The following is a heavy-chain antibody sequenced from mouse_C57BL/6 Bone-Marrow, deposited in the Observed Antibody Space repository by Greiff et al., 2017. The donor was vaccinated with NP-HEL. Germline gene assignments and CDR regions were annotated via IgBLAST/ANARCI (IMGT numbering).Heavy chain of an antibody. D-gene: IGHD1-1*01. J-gene: IGHJ3*01. V-gene: IGHV1-36*01. CDR1: GFTFTDYY. CDR2: VYPYNGGT. Sequence: VQLKQSGPVLVKPGPSVKISCKASGFTFTDYYMHWVKQSHGKSLEWIGLVYPYNGGTSYNQKFKGKATLTVDTSSSTAYMELNSLTSEDSAVYYCASGRHYGSSWFAYWGQGTLVTVSA. CDR3: ASGRHYGSSWFAY.